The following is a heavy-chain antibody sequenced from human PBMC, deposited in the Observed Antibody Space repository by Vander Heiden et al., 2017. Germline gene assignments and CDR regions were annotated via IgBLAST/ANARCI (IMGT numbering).Heavy chain of an antibody. Sequence: QVQLQESGTGLVKPSQTLSLTCSVSGCSVSTGRYYWRWIRQPPGKGLEWPGFIYDSGDAKSNPSLETRLTISVDTSKNQCSLKLNSVTAADTAVYYCARLLVGAALFDYWGQGTLVTVSS. D-gene: IGHD2-8*02. V-gene: IGHV4-61*01. CDR3: ARLLVGAALFDY. CDR2: IYDSGDA. CDR1: GCSVSTGRYY. J-gene: IGHJ4*02.